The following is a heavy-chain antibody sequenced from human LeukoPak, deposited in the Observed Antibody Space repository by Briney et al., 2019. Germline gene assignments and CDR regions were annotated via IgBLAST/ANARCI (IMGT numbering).Heavy chain of an antibody. V-gene: IGHV4-39*01. Sequence: SETLSLTCTVSGGSVSSSDYYWGWIRKPPGDRLEWIGSIYYNGDTHYNPSLQSRVIISVDTSKNQFSLKLTSVTAPDTAVYYWARTVGPHRFDYWGQGILVTVSS. D-gene: IGHD1-26*01. CDR1: GGSVSSSDYY. CDR3: ARTVGPHRFDY. J-gene: IGHJ4*02. CDR2: IYYNGDT.